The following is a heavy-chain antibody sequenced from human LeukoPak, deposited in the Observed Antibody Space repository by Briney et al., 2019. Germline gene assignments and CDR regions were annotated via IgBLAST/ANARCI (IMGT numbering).Heavy chain of an antibody. CDR1: RFTFSSYG. J-gene: IGHJ6*02. D-gene: IGHD2-2*01. CDR2: ISYDGSNK. CDR3: ARANCSSTSCYLYYYYGMDV. Sequence: PGGSLRLSCAASRFTFSSYGMHWVRQAPGKGLEWVAVISYDGSNKYYADSVKGRFTISRDNSKNTLYLQMNSLRAEDTAVYYCARANCSSTSCYLYYYYGMDVWGQGTTVTVS. V-gene: IGHV3-30*03.